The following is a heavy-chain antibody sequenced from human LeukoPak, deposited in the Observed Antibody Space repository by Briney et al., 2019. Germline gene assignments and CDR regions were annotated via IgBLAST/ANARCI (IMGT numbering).Heavy chain of an antibody. D-gene: IGHD7-27*01. CDR1: GFTFSSYS. V-gene: IGHV3-48*01. Sequence: GGSLRLSCAASGFTFSSYSMNWVRQAPGKGLEWVSYISSSSSTIYYADSVKGRFTISRDNAKNSLYLQMNSPRAEDTAVYYCARDLNWETYWGQGTLVSVSS. CDR2: ISSSSSTI. CDR3: ARDLNWETY. J-gene: IGHJ4*02.